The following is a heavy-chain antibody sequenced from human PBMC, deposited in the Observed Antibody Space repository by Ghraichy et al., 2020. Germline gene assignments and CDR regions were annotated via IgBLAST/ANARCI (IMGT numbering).Heavy chain of an antibody. J-gene: IGHJ3*02. CDR1: GGSISSSSYY. Sequence: SETLSLTCTVSGGSISSSSYYWGWIRQPPGKGLEWIGSIYYSGSNYYNPSLKSRVTISVDTSKNQFSLKLSSVTAADTAVYYCARPLGIFLYDAFDIWGQETMVTVS. D-gene: IGHD3-16*01. CDR2: IYYSGSN. V-gene: IGHV4-39*01. CDR3: ARPLGIFLYDAFDI.